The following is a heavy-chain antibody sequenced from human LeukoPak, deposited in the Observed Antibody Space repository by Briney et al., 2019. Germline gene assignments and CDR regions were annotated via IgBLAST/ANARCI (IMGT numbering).Heavy chain of an antibody. Sequence: PGGSLRLSCAASGFTFSSYAMSWVRQAPGKGLEWVSAISGSGGSTYYADSVKGRFTISRDNSKNTLYLQMNSLRAEDTAVYYCAKDPKFITMIVVVPEPYFDYWGQGTLVTVSS. D-gene: IGHD3-22*01. J-gene: IGHJ4*02. V-gene: IGHV3-23*01. CDR1: GFTFSSYA. CDR2: ISGSGGST. CDR3: AKDPKFITMIVVVPEPYFDY.